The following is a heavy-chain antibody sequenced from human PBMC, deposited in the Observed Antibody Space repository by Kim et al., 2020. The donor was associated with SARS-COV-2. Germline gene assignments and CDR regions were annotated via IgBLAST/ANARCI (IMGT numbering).Heavy chain of an antibody. CDR3: AREDYGGNSSWFDP. Sequence: AQKAQGRFTMTRETSTSKVYMELSSLRSEDTAVYYCAREDYGGNSSWFDPWGQGTLVTVSS. D-gene: IGHD4-17*01. J-gene: IGHJ5*02. V-gene: IGHV1-46*01.